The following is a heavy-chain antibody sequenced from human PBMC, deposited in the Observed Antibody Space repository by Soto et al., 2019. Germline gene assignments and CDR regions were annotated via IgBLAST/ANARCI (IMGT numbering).Heavy chain of an antibody. CDR1: GGCFSGYY. CDR2: INHSGST. J-gene: IGHJ5*02. CDR3: ARGWFDP. Sequence: SETPSLTCSVYGGCFSGYYWSWIRQPPGKGLEWIGEINHSGSTNYNPSLKSRVTISVDTSKNQFSLKLSSVTAADTAVYYCARGWFDPWGQGTLVTVSS. V-gene: IGHV4-34*01.